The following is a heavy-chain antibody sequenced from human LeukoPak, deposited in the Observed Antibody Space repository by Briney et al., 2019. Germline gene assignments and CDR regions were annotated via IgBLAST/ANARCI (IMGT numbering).Heavy chain of an antibody. J-gene: IGHJ3*02. D-gene: IGHD3-10*01. Sequence: PSQTLSLTCTVSGGAISSGGYYWSWIRQHPGKGLEWIGYIYYSGSTYYNPSLKSRVTISVDTSTNPSSLELSSVTAADTAVYYCARPKPDPGGAFDIWGQGTMVTVSS. CDR2: IYYSGST. CDR3: ARPKPDPGGAFDI. CDR1: GGAISSGGYY. V-gene: IGHV4-31*03.